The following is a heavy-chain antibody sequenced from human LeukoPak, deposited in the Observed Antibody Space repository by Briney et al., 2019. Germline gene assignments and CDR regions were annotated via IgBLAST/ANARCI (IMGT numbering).Heavy chain of an antibody. J-gene: IGHJ4*02. V-gene: IGHV3-30*02. Sequence: PGGSLRLSCAASGFTFNNYGMHWVRQAPGKGLEWVAFIRYDGSNKYYADSVKGRFTISRDNSKNTLYLQMNSLRAEDTAVYYCAKDILWFGELLYSSIDYWGQGTLVTVSS. CDR3: AKDILWFGELLYSSIDY. CDR2: IRYDGSNK. CDR1: GFTFNNYG. D-gene: IGHD3-10*01.